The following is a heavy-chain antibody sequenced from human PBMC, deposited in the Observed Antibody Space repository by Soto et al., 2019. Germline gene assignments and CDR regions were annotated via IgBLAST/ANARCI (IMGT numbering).Heavy chain of an antibody. CDR2: ISGSGGST. J-gene: IGHJ6*03. D-gene: IGHD3-10*01. CDR1: GFTFSSYA. V-gene: IGHV3-23*01. CDR3: AKLGSRSGSFVYYYYYMDV. Sequence: EVQLLESGGGLVQPGGSLRLSCAASGFTFSSYAMSWVRQAPGKGLEWVSAISGSGGSTYYADSVKGRFTIPRDNSKNTTYLQMNSLRAEDTAVYYCAKLGSRSGSFVYYYYYMDVWGKGTTVTVSS.